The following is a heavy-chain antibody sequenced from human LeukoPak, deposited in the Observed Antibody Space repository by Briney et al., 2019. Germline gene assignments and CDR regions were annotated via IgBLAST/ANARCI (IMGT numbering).Heavy chain of an antibody. CDR3: ARARSTLLWFGGWGAFDI. J-gene: IGHJ3*02. V-gene: IGHV1-18*01. CDR2: ISAYNGNT. CDR1: GYTFTSYG. D-gene: IGHD3-10*01. Sequence: ASVKVSCKASGYTFTSYGISWVRQAPGQGLEWMGWISAYNGNTNYAQKLQGRVTMTTDTSTSTAYMELRSLRSDDTALYYCARARSTLLWFGGWGAFDIWGQGTMVTVSS.